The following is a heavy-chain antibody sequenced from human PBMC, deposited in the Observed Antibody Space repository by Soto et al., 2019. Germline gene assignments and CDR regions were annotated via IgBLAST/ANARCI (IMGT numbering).Heavy chain of an antibody. D-gene: IGHD6-13*01. CDR2: MNPNSGNT. V-gene: IGHV1-8*01. Sequence: ASVKVSCKASGYTFTSYDINWVRQATGQGLEWMGWMNPNSGNTGYAQKFQGRVTMTRNTSISTAYMELSSLRSEDTAVYYCARDRRIAAGFDPWGQGTLVTVSS. J-gene: IGHJ5*02. CDR1: GYTFTSYD. CDR3: ARDRRIAAGFDP.